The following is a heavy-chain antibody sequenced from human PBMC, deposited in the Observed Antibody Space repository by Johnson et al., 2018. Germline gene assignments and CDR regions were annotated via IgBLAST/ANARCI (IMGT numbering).Heavy chain of an antibody. D-gene: IGHD3-3*01. J-gene: IGHJ3*02. Sequence: QVQLVQSGAEVKKPGSSVEVSCKASGGTFSSYAISWVRQAPGQGLEWMGGILPIFGTANYAQKFQGRVTITAAESTSTAYMGLSSLRSEETAVYYCAREPHVFWSGYYRRGAAFDIWGQGTMVTVSS. V-gene: IGHV1-69*01. CDR1: GGTFSSYA. CDR3: AREPHVFWSGYYRRGAAFDI. CDR2: ILPIFGTA.